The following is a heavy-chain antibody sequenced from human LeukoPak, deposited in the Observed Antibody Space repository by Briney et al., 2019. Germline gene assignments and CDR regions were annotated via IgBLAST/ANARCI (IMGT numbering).Heavy chain of an antibody. Sequence: GGSLRLSCAASGFTFSNAWMPWVRQAPGKGLEWVGRIKSKTAGGTTDYAAPVKGRFTISRDDSKNTLYLQMNSLKTEDTAVYYCTTGESMVGTTIHVRWADWGQGTLVTVSS. CDR2: IKSKTAGGTT. CDR3: TTGESMVGTTIHVRWAD. D-gene: IGHD1-26*01. J-gene: IGHJ4*02. V-gene: IGHV3-15*01. CDR1: GFTFSNAW.